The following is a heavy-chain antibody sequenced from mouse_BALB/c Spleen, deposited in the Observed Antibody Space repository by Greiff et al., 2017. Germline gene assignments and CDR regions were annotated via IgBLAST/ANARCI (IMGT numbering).Heavy chain of an antibody. CDR3: ARNSYYYGSSYAMDY. Sequence: VQVVESGPGLVQPSQSLSITCTVSGFSLTSYGVHWVRQSPGKGLEWLGVIWSGGSTDYNAAFISRLSISKDNSKSQVFFKMNSLQANDTAIYYCARNSYYYGSSYAMDYWGQGTSVTVSS. V-gene: IGHV2-2*02. CDR1: GFSLTSYG. D-gene: IGHD1-1*01. CDR2: IWSGGST. J-gene: IGHJ4*01.